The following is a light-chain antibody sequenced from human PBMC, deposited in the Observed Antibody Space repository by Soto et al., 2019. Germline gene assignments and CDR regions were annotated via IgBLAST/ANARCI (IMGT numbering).Light chain of an antibody. Sequence: QSVLTQPPSVSGTPGQRVTISCSGSTANIGTNSVNWFQHLPGTAPKLLIYTNNQRPSGVPERFSGSRSGTSASLAISGLQSEDEADCYCATWDDSVYVFGSGTQLTVL. CDR1: TANIGTNS. CDR3: ATWDDSVYV. CDR2: TNN. J-gene: IGLJ7*01. V-gene: IGLV1-44*01.